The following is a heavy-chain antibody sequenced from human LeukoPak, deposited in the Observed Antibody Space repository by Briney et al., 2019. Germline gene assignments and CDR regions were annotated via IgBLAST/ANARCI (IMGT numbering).Heavy chain of an antibody. D-gene: IGHD5-12*01. J-gene: IGHJ5*02. Sequence: SETLSLTCAVSVGSISSGGYSWSWIRQPPGKGLEWIGYIYHSGSTYYNPSLKSRVTISVDRSKNQFSLKLSSVTAADTAVYYCARKVDRYNWFDPWGQGTLVTVSS. CDR2: IYHSGST. CDR3: ARKVDRYNWFDP. CDR1: VGSISSGGYS. V-gene: IGHV4-30-2*01.